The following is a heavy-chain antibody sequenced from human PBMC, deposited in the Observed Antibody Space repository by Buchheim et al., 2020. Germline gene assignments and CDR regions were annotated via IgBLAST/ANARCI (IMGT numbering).Heavy chain of an antibody. V-gene: IGHV4-39*01. CDR2: IYYSGST. CDR3: ARRRVTTLDDGYYYYMDV. Sequence: QLQLQESGPGLVKPSETLSLTCTVSGGSISSSSYYWGWIRQPPGKGLEWIGSIYYSGSTYYNPSLKSRVTISVDTSKNQFSLKLSSVTAADTAVYYCARRRVTTLDDGYYYYMDVWGKGTT. CDR1: GGSISSSSYY. D-gene: IGHD4-11*01. J-gene: IGHJ6*03.